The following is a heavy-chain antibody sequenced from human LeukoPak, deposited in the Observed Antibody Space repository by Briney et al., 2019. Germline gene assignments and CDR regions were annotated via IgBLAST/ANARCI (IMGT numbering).Heavy chain of an antibody. Sequence: PGRSLRLSCAASGFTFSRYGMHWVRQAPGKGLEWGAVILYDGSNKYYADSVKGRYTISRDNSKNTLYLQMNSLRAEDTAVYYCAKDHEPYCGGDCFNGDYWGQGTLVTVSS. D-gene: IGHD2-21*02. CDR3: AKDHEPYCGGDCFNGDY. CDR1: GFTFSRYG. J-gene: IGHJ4*02. CDR2: ILYDGSNK. V-gene: IGHV3-30*18.